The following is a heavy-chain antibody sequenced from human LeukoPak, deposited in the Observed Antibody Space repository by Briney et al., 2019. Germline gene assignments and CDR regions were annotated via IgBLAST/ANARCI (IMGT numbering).Heavy chain of an antibody. J-gene: IGHJ4*02. D-gene: IGHD3-10*01. CDR1: GYSLSSGYY. CDR2: IYHSGST. V-gene: IGHV4-38-2*01. CDR3: HSESLWFGSPTGGFDY. Sequence: SETLSLTCVVSGYSLSSGYYWGWIRQPPGKGLEWIGSIYHSGSTNYNPSLKSRVTISVDTSKIQFSLKLSSVTAADTAVYYCHSESLWFGSPTGGFDYWGQGTLVTV.